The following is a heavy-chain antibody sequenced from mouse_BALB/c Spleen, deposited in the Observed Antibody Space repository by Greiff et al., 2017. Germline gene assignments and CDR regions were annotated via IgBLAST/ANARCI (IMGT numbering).Heavy chain of an antibody. Sequence: EVQGVESGGGLVKPGGSLKLSCAASGFTFSDYYMYWVRQTPEKRLEWVATISDGGSYTYYPDSVKGRFTISRDNAKNNLYLQMSSLKSEDTAMYYCARDGGSSYDAMDYWGQGTSVTVSS. CDR1: GFTFSDYY. CDR2: ISDGGSYT. CDR3: ARDGGSSYDAMDY. D-gene: IGHD1-1*01. V-gene: IGHV5-4*02. J-gene: IGHJ4*01.